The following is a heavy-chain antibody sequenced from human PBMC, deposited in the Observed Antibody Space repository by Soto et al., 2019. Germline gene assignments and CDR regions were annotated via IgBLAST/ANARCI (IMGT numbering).Heavy chain of an antibody. D-gene: IGHD3-22*01. CDR1: GFTFSRFA. CDR2: ISPSGGTT. V-gene: IGHV3-23*01. J-gene: IGHJ4*02. CDR3: AKEQYDSSGRLYFDY. Sequence: GGSLRLSCAASGFTFSRFAMSWVRQAPGKGLEWVSAISPSGGTTYYADSVKGRFTISRDNSKNTLYLQMNSLRADDTAVYYCAKEQYDSSGRLYFDYWGQGTLVTVSS.